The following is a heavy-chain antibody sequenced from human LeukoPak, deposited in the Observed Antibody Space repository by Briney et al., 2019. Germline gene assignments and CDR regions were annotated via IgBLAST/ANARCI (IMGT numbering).Heavy chain of an antibody. CDR2: MYYSGNT. D-gene: IGHD6-19*01. V-gene: IGHV4-39*01. CDR3: ARLSYNSGWYIDY. Sequence: SETLSLTCAVSGGSISSSSFSWGWIRQPPGKGLEWIGNMYYSGNTYYNPSLKSRVTISVDTSRTQFSLRLSSVTAADTAVYYCARLSYNSGWYIDYWGQGTLVTVSS. J-gene: IGHJ4*02. CDR1: GGSISSSSFS.